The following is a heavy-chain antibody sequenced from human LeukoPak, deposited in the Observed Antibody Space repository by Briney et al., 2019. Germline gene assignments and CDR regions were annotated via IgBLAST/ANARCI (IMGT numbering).Heavy chain of an antibody. CDR2: IIPIFGTE. Sequence: ASVKVSCKASGGTLRSYAISWVRPAPGQGLEGVGRIIPIFGTENYPQKFQGRVTITTDESPSTAYMELRSLRSEDTAVYYCARDGGSRYFDFDWFDPWGQGTLVTVSS. CDR3: ARDGGSRYFDFDWFDP. CDR1: GGTLRSYA. V-gene: IGHV1-69*05. J-gene: IGHJ5*02. D-gene: IGHD3-9*01.